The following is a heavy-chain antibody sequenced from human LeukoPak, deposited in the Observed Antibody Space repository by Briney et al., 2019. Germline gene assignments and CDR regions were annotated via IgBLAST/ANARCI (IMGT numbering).Heavy chain of an antibody. CDR3: AGGPPLRYFDWFPEYYFDY. Sequence: ASVKVSCKASGYTFTSYYMHWVRQAPGQGLEWMGWINPNSGGTNYAQKFQGWVTMTRDTSISTAYMELSRLRSDDTAVYYCAGGPPLRYFDWFPEYYFDYWGQGTLVTVSS. J-gene: IGHJ4*02. D-gene: IGHD3-9*01. CDR2: INPNSGGT. CDR1: GYTFTSYY. V-gene: IGHV1-2*04.